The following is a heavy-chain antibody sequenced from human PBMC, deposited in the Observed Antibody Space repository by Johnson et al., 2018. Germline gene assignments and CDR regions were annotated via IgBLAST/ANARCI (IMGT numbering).Heavy chain of an antibody. V-gene: IGHV3-23*01. CDR2: ISGSDGST. Sequence: VQLQESGGGVVQPGRSLRLSCAASGFTFSSYAMSWVRQAPGKGLEWVSAISGSDGSTYYADSVKGRFTISRDNSKNTLSLQMHSLRAEDTAVYYCAKRGSGTYYYYMDVWGKGTTVTVSS. CDR3: AKRGSGTYYYYMDV. J-gene: IGHJ6*03. D-gene: IGHD1-7*01. CDR1: GFTFSSYA.